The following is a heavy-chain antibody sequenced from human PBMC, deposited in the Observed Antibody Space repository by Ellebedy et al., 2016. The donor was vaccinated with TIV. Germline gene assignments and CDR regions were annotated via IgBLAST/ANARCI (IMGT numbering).Heavy chain of an antibody. CDR1: GYTFTSYD. CDR3: ARDSIGAAGTIYYYGMDV. D-gene: IGHD6-13*01. CDR2: MNPNSGNT. V-gene: IGHV1-8*01. J-gene: IGHJ6*02. Sequence: ASVKVSXKASGYTFTSYDINWVRQATGQGLEWMGWMNPNSGNTGYAQKFQGRVTMTRNTSISTAYMELSSLRSEDTAVYYCARDSIGAAGTIYYYGMDVWGQGTTVTVSS.